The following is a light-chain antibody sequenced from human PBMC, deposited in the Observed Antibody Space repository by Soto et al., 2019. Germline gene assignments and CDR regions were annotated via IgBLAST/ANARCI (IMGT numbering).Light chain of an antibody. CDR3: QQYSSYWT. J-gene: IGKJ1*01. CDR1: QSVSSW. V-gene: IGKV1-5*03. CDR2: KAS. Sequence: DIQMTQSPSTLSASVGDRVTITCRASQSVSSWLAWYQQKAGKAPKLLIFKASSLETGVPSRFSGSGSGTEFSLTITSLQPDDFATYHCQQYSSYWTFGQGTKVEI.